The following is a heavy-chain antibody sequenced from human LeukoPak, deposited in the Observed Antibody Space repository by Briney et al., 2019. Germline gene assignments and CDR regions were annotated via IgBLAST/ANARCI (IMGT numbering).Heavy chain of an antibody. CDR1: GFTFSDYY. J-gene: IGHJ4*02. D-gene: IGHD1-26*01. CDR3: AKDLHVRGSWPFDY. CDR2: ISSRGSTI. Sequence: KSGGSLRLSCAASGFTFSDYYMSWIRQAPGKGLEWVSYISSRGSTIYYADSVKGRFTISRDNAKNSLYLQMNSLRAEDTAVYYCAKDLHVRGSWPFDYWGQGTLVTVSS. V-gene: IGHV3-11*01.